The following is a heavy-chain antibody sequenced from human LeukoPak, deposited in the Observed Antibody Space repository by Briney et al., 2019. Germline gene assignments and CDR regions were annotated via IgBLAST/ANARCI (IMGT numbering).Heavy chain of an antibody. CDR3: ARGWITSGAYYDY. J-gene: IGHJ4*02. V-gene: IGHV3-74*01. Sequence: GGSLRLSCAASGFTFSSYWMHWVRQVPGKGLVWVSRIHSDGSSPSYADSVKGRFTISRDNAKSTLYLQMNSLRAEDTAVYYCARGWITSGAYYDYWGQGTLVTVSS. CDR1: GFTFSSYW. CDR2: IHSDGSSP. D-gene: IGHD2-2*03.